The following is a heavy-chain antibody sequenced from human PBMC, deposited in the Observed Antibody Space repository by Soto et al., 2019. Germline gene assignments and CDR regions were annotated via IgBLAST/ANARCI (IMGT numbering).Heavy chain of an antibody. D-gene: IGHD5-12*01. Sequence: QVQLVESGGGVVQPGRSLRLSCAASGFTFSSYDMHWVRQAPGKGLEWVAVISYDGSNKYYADSVKGRFTISRDNSKNTLYLQMNSLRAEDTAVYYCAKEYSGYDHFDYWGQGTLVTVFS. CDR1: GFTFSSYD. CDR3: AKEYSGYDHFDY. V-gene: IGHV3-30*18. CDR2: ISYDGSNK. J-gene: IGHJ4*02.